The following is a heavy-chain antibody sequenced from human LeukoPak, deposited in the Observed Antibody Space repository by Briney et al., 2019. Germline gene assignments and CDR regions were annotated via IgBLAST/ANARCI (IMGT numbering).Heavy chain of an antibody. V-gene: IGHV3-30*18. CDR1: GFTFSSYG. CDR2: ISYDGSNK. Sequence: PGRSLRLSCAASGFTFSSYGMHWVRQAPGKGLEWVAVISYDGSNKYYADSVKGRFTISRDNSKNTLYLQMNSLRAEDTAVYHCAKDQGSEHYYYYGMDVWGQGTTITVSS. CDR3: AKDQGSEHYYYYGMDV. D-gene: IGHD3-10*01. J-gene: IGHJ6*02.